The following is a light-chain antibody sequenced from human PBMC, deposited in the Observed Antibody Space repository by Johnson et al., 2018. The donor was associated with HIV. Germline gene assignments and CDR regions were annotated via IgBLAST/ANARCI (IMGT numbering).Light chain of an antibody. CDR2: EKN. J-gene: IGLJ1*01. CDR1: TYNIGNNY. V-gene: IGLV1-51*02. Sequence: QSVLTQPPSVSAAPGQKVTISCSGSTYNIGNNYVSWYQQLPGTAPTLLIYEKNKRPSGIPDRFSASKSGTSATLAITGLQTGDAADYYCGTWDSGLGAHYVFGTGTKVTVL. CDR3: GTWDSGLGAHYV.